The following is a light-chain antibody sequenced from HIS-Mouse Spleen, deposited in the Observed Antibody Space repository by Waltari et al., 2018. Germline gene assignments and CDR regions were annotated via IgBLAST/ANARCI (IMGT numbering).Light chain of an antibody. V-gene: IGLV2-8*01. J-gene: IGLJ2*01. CDR1: SSDVGGSNY. Sequence: LTQPPSASGSPGQSVTISCTGTSSDVGGSNYVSWYQQHPGKAPKLMIYEVSKRPSGVPDRFSGSKSGNTASLTVSGLQAEDEADYYCSSYAGSNNFRVFGGGTKLTVL. CDR2: EVS. CDR3: SSYAGSNNFRV.